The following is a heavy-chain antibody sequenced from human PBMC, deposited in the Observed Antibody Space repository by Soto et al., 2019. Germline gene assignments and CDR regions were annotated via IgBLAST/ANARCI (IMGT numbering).Heavy chain of an antibody. CDR2: IYYSGTT. J-gene: IGHJ3*02. CDR1: GGSISSGAYY. D-gene: IGHD3-22*01. CDR3: ARGPDNDTDDAFDI. V-gene: IGHV4-31*03. Sequence: QVQLQESGPGLVKPSQTLSLSCTVSGGSISSGAYYWSWIRQHSGTGLEWIGYIYYSGTTYYNPSLKSRVTMSVDTSKNQFSLKLSSVTAADTAVYYCARGPDNDTDDAFDIWGQGTMVTVSS.